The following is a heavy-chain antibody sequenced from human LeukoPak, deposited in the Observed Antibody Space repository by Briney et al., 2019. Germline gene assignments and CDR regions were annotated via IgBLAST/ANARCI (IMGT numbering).Heavy chain of an antibody. CDR2: ISYDGSNK. CDR3: AKGGAARFDY. CDR1: GFTFSSYG. Sequence: GRSLRLSCAASGFTFSSYGMHWVRQAPGKGLEWVAVISYDGSNKYYADSVKGRFTISRDNSKNTLYLQMNSLRAEDTAVYYCAKGGAARFDYWGQGTLVTVSS. D-gene: IGHD5-18*01. J-gene: IGHJ4*02. V-gene: IGHV3-30*18.